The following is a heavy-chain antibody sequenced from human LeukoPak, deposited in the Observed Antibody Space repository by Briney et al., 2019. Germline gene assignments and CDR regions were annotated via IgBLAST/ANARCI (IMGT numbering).Heavy chain of an antibody. Sequence: PSETLSLTCAVYGGSFSGYYWSWIRQPPGKGLEWIGEISHSGSTNYNPSLKSRVTISVDTSKNQFSLKLSSVTAADTAVYYCARSLITIFGVVTNYFDYWGQGTLVTVSS. D-gene: IGHD3-3*01. J-gene: IGHJ4*02. V-gene: IGHV4-34*01. CDR3: ARSLITIFGVVTNYFDY. CDR2: ISHSGST. CDR1: GGSFSGYY.